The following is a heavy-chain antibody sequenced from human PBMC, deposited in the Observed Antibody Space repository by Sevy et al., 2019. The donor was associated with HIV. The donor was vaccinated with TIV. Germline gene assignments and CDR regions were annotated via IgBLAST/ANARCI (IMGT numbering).Heavy chain of an antibody. D-gene: IGHD4-17*01. CDR1: GFTLSSYV. CDR3: ARDLPPSATTVAHFDH. Sequence: GGSLRLSCAASGFTLSSYVMNWVRQAPGKGLEWVSYISDSGTTISYSDSVRGRFTISRDNARNSLYLQMNSLRGEDTAVYYCARDLPPSATTVAHFDHWGQGPLVTVSS. CDR2: ISDSGTTI. V-gene: IGHV3-48*03. J-gene: IGHJ4*02.